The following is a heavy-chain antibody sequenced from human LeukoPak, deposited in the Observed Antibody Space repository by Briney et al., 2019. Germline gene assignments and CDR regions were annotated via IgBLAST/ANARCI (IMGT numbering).Heavy chain of an antibody. CDR3: ARSGYYYGLDV. J-gene: IGHJ6*02. D-gene: IGHD3-22*01. CDR1: GYTFTAYH. V-gene: IGHV1-2*02. CDR2: TDPKTGAT. Sequence: ASVKVSCKTSGYTFTAYHLHWVRQAPGQGLEWMGWTDPKTGATNYAQKQNFQGRVTMTGDTSINTVYMEVSRLRSDDTAVYYCARSGYYYGLDVWGQGTTVALSS.